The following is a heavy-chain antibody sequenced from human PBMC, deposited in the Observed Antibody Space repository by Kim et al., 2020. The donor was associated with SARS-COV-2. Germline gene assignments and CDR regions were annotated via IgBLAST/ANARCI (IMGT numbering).Heavy chain of an antibody. V-gene: IGHV4-38-2*02. CDR1: GYSIRTHHY. CDR2: IYHTGET. J-gene: IGHJ6*02. Sequence: SETLSLTCSVSGYSIRTHHYWGWIRQPPGKGLEWSGSIYHTGETFYNSSLTSRVTVSVDTSKNQFSLRLSSVTAADTAVYYCARHNFMDVWGQGTTVSVSS. CDR3: ARHNFMDV.